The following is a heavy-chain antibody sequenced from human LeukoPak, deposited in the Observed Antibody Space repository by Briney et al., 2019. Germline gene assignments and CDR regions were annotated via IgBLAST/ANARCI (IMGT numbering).Heavy chain of an antibody. D-gene: IGHD5-12*01. CDR3: AILVATIHYYYMDV. V-gene: IGHV1-69*05. CDR1: GGTFSSYA. J-gene: IGHJ6*03. Sequence: SVKVSCKASGGTFSSYAISWVRQAPGQGLEWMGGIIPIFGTANYAQKFQGRVTITTDESTSTTYMELSSLRSEDTAVYYCAILVATIHYYYMDVWGKGTTVTVSS. CDR2: IIPIFGTA.